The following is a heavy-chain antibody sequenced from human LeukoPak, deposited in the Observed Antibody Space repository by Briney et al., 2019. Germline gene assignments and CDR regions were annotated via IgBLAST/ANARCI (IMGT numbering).Heavy chain of an antibody. CDR3: ARGDLQTINYFDP. V-gene: IGHV4-38-2*02. CDR2: IYHSGST. J-gene: IGHJ5*02. CDR1: GYSISSGYY. Sequence: PSETLSLTCTVSGYSISSGYYWGWIRQPPGKGLEWIGSIYHSGSTYYNPSLKSRVTISVDTSKNQFSLKLSSVTAADTAVYYCARGDLQTINYFDPWGQGTLVTVSS. D-gene: IGHD1-7*01.